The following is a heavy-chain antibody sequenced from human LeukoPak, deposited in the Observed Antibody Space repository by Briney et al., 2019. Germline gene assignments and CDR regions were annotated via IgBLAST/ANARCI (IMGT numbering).Heavy chain of an antibody. CDR3: ARQTSSSWYYFDY. D-gene: IGHD6-13*01. V-gene: IGHV4-39*01. CDR1: GGSISSSCYY. Sequence: SDTLSLTRTVSGGSISSSCYYCGWIRQPPGNGLQWIRSIYYSGSTYYNPSLKYRVTISVDTSKNQFSPKLSSVTAADTAVYYCARQTSSSWYYFDYWGQGTLVTVSS. J-gene: IGHJ4*02. CDR2: IYYSGST.